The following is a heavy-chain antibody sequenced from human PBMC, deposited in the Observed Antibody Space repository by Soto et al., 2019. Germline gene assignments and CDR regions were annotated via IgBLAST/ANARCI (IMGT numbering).Heavy chain of an antibody. V-gene: IGHV1-69*12. Sequence: QVQLVQSGAEVKKPGSSVKVSCKSSGGTFSTYAISWVRQAPGQGLEWMGGIIPIFGTANYAQKFQGRVTFTAEESTTTAYMEVISLRSEDTAVYYCARDEMVVATGSRTWHYYYGMDVWGQGTTVTVSS. CDR1: GGTFSTYA. CDR2: IIPIFGTA. CDR3: ARDEMVVATGSRTWHYYYGMDV. D-gene: IGHD2-15*01. J-gene: IGHJ6*02.